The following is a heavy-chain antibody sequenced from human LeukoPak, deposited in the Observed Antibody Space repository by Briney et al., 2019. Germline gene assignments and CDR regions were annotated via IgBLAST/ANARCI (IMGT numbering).Heavy chain of an antibody. CDR1: GFTFSSYA. CDR3: AKGRLVVTAFDY. CDR2: INSSGGST. J-gene: IGHJ4*02. D-gene: IGHD2-15*01. V-gene: IGHV3-23*01. Sequence: GGSLRLSCAASGFTFSSYAMSWVRQAPGKGLEWVSGINSSGGSTYYADSVKGRFTFSRDNSKNTLYLQMNSLRAEDTAVYCCAKGRLVVTAFDYWGQGTLVTVSS.